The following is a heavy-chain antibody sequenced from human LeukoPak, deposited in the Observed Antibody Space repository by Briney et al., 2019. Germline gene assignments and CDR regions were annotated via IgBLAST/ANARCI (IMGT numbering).Heavy chain of an antibody. D-gene: IGHD6-13*01. CDR1: GGSFSGYY. V-gene: IGHV4-34*01. CDR3: ARGRKGAAGTFDY. Sequence: PSETLSLTCAVYGGSFSGYYWSWIRQPTGKGLEWIGDINHSESTNYNPSLKSRVTISVDTSKNPFSLKLSSVAAADTAVYYCARGRKGAAGTFDYWGQGTLVTVSS. CDR2: INHSEST. J-gene: IGHJ4*02.